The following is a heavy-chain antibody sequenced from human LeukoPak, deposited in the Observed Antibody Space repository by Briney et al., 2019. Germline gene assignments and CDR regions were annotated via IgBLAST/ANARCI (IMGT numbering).Heavy chain of an antibody. Sequence: SVKVSCKASGGTFSSYAISWVRQAPGQGLEWMGRIIPILGIANYAQKFQGRVTITADKPTSTAYMELSSLRSEDTDVYYCARGEPATLDYWGQGTLVTVSS. D-gene: IGHD2-15*01. CDR2: IIPILGIA. J-gene: IGHJ4*02. CDR1: GGTFSSYA. CDR3: ARGEPATLDY. V-gene: IGHV1-69*04.